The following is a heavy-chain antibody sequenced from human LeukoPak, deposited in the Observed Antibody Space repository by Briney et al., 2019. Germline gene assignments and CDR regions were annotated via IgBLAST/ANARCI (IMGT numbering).Heavy chain of an antibody. CDR3: ARVYSGYDLDGMDV. CDR2: IWYDGSNK. V-gene: IGHV3-33*01. J-gene: IGHJ6*02. D-gene: IGHD5-12*01. CDR1: GFTFSSYG. Sequence: PGRSLRLSCAASGFTFSSYGMHWVRQAPGKGLEWVAVIWYDGSNKYYADSVKGRFTISRDNSKNTLYLQMNSLRAEDTAVYYCARVYSGYDLDGMDVWGQGTTVTVSS.